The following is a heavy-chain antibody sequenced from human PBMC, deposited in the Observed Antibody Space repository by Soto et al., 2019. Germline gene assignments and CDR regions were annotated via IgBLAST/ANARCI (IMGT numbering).Heavy chain of an antibody. CDR1: GFTFSNAW. J-gene: IGHJ4*02. D-gene: IGHD3-3*01. CDR3: TTDNDFWSGYYMETGGYYFDY. Sequence: EVQLVESGGGLVKPGGSLRLSCAASGFTFSNAWMNWVRQAPGKGLEWVGRIKSKTDGGTTDYAAPVKGRFTISRDDSKNTLYLQMNSLKTEDTAVYYCTTDNDFWSGYYMETGGYYFDYWGQGTLVTVSS. V-gene: IGHV3-15*07. CDR2: IKSKTDGGTT.